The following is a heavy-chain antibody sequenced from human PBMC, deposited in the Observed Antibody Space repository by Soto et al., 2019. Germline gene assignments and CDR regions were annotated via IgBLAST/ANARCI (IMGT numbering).Heavy chain of an antibody. D-gene: IGHD3-10*01. CDR1: GYTLTELS. CDR3: ATLSYYYGSGNNWFDP. V-gene: IGHV1-24*01. Sequence: QVQLVQSGAEVKKPGASVKVSCKVSGYTLTELSMHWVRQAPGKGLEWMGGFDPEDGETIYAQKFPGRVTMTEDTSTDTAYMELSSLRSEDTAVYYCATLSYYYGSGNNWFDPWGQGTLVTVSS. CDR2: FDPEDGET. J-gene: IGHJ5*02.